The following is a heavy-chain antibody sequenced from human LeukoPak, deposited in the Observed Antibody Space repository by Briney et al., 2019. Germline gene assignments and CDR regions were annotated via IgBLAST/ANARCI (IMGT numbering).Heavy chain of an antibody. CDR1: GGSISSYY. Sequence: PSETLSLTCTVSGGSISSYYWGWIRQPPGKGLEWIGSIYYSGSTYYNPSLKSRVTISVDTSKNQFSLKLSSVTAADTAVYYCARLDYDILTGYYRRWFDPWGQGTLVTVSS. J-gene: IGHJ5*02. CDR3: ARLDYDILTGYYRRWFDP. V-gene: IGHV4-39*01. CDR2: IYYSGST. D-gene: IGHD3-9*01.